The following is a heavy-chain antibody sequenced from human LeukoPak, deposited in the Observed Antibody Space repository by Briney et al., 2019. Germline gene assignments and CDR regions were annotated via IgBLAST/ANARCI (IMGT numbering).Heavy chain of an antibody. CDR3: ARSHIVVVTAIGY. CDR1: GFTFSSYS. Sequence: NPGGSQRLFCAASGFTFSSYSVNWVRQAPGKGLEWVSSISSSSNYIYYADSVKGRFTISRDNAKNSLYLQMNSLRAEDSAVYYCARSHIVVVTAIGYWGQGTPVTVSS. V-gene: IGHV3-21*01. D-gene: IGHD2-21*02. CDR2: ISSSSNYI. J-gene: IGHJ4*01.